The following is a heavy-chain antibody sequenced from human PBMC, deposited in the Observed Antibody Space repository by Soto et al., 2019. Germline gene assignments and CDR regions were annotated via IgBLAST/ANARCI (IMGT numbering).Heavy chain of an antibody. Sequence: QVQLQESGPGLVEPSGTLSLTCAVSGGSVSSTNWWSWVRQPPVKGLEWIGEIYHSGSTYYNPSLKSRVTRSVDKSKNQFSLRLISVTAAYTAVYFCASDRAVSARGSFDYWGQGTRVTVSS. CDR2: IYHSGST. V-gene: IGHV4-4*02. D-gene: IGHD6-19*01. CDR1: GGSVSSTNW. J-gene: IGHJ4*02. CDR3: ASDRAVSARGSFDY.